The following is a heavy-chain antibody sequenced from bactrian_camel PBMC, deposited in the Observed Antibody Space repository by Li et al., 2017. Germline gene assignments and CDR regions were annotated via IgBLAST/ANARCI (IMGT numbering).Heavy chain of an antibody. CDR3: AADRRGRPGYSGRWYAD. CDR1: GRTDRSYS. CDR2: IYTGDGST. V-gene: IGHV3S40*01. J-gene: IGHJ4*01. D-gene: IGHD2*01. Sequence: DVQLVESGGGLVQPGESLSLTCTASGRTDRSYSMGWFRQDPGKEREGVAAIYTGDGSTRYAISVKGRFTISQDTAKMTVSLQMNSLKPEDTAMYYCAADRRGRPGYSGRWYADWGQGTQVTVS.